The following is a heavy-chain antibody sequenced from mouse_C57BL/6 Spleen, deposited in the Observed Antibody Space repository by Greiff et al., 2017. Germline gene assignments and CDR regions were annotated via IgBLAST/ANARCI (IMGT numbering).Heavy chain of an antibody. D-gene: IGHD1-1*01. CDR1: GYTFTDYE. Sequence: VQLVESGAELVRPGASVTLSCKASGYTFTDYEMHWVKQTPVHGLEWIGAIDPETGGTAYNQKFKGKAILTADKSSSTAYMELRSLTSEDSAVYYCTRGVLRSYFDYWGQGTTLTVSS. CDR2: IDPETGGT. CDR3: TRGVLRSYFDY. J-gene: IGHJ2*01. V-gene: IGHV1-15*01.